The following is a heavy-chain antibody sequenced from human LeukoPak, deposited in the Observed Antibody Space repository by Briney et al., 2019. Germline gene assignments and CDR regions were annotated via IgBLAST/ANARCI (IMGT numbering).Heavy chain of an antibody. Sequence: GGSLRLSCAASGFTFSSYNMNWVRQAPGKGLEWVSSISSGSSYMYYADSVKGRFTISRDNAKKSLYLQMNSLRAEDTAVYYCARERCSGGSCYGLYAFDIWGQGTMVTVSS. CDR2: ISSGSSYM. V-gene: IGHV3-21*01. CDR3: ARERCSGGSCYGLYAFDI. CDR1: GFTFSSYN. J-gene: IGHJ3*02. D-gene: IGHD2-15*01.